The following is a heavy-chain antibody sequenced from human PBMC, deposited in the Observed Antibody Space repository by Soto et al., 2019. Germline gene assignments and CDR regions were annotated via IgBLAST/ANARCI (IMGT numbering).Heavy chain of an antibody. CDR1: GFPFSIYS. CDR3: ARSVDGHFDY. D-gene: IGHD6-19*01. J-gene: IGHJ4*02. V-gene: IGHV3-48*02. CDR2: ITSDTNTI. Sequence: EVQLVESGGGLVQPGGSLRLTCAASGFPFSIYSMNWVRQAPGKGLEWSSYITSDTNTIKYADSVKGRFTISRDNAKNLVYLQMNSLRDEDTAVYCCARSVDGHFDYWGQGTVVTVSS.